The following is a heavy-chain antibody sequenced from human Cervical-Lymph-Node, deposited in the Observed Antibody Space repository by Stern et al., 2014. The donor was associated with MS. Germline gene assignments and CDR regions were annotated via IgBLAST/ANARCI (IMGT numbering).Heavy chain of an antibody. CDR2: IYHTGST. CDR1: GDSIVTSSHY. J-gene: IGHJ4*02. Sequence: QLKLQESGPGLVKPSQRLSLTCTVSGDSIVTSSHYWSWIRQQPGKGLEWIGYIYHTGSTNYNPSLKSRVILSIDTSKNQFSLKLSSVTGADTAVYYCARDSGYPDYWGQGTLVTVSS. CDR3: ARDSGYPDY. D-gene: IGHD3-22*01. V-gene: IGHV4-31*03.